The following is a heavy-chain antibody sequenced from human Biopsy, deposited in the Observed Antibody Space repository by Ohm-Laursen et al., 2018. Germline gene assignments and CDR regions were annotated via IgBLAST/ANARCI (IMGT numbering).Heavy chain of an antibody. CDR2: ISNSGNT. CDR1: GDSINRSY. CDR3: ARRGSGGRSFDY. J-gene: IGHJ4*02. Sequence: GTLSLTCTVSGDSINRSYWSWIRQAPGQGLEWIGFISNSGNTNYNPSLKSRVTISADTSKNQFSLKLCTVTVADTAVFYCARRGSGGRSFDYWGQGSLVTVSS. V-gene: IGHV4-59*08. D-gene: IGHD2-15*01.